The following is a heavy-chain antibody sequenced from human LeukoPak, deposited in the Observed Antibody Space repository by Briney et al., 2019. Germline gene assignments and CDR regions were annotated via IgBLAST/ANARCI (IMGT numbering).Heavy chain of an antibody. Sequence: SETLSLTCAVYGGSFSDYYWSWLRQPPGKGLEWIGEINHSGDTKYNPSLKSRVTISVDTSKNQLSLKVSSVTAADTAVYYCARIQLWPLHYVDYWGQGTLVTVSS. D-gene: IGHD5-18*01. J-gene: IGHJ4*02. CDR3: ARIQLWPLHYVDY. CDR1: GGSFSDYY. CDR2: INHSGDT. V-gene: IGHV4-34*01.